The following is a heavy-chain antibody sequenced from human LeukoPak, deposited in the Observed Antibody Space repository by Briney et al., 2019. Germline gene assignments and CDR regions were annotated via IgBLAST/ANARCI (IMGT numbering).Heavy chain of an antibody. Sequence: SGTLSLTCTVSGASISSSTYYWGWIRQSPGKGLEWIGSVNYAVNTYYNPSLKSRVTISADTPKNQFSLKMNFVTAADTALYYCARNLGPYSASYLDYWGQGSLVTVSS. CDR2: VNYAVNT. CDR3: ARNLGPYSASYLDY. J-gene: IGHJ4*02. CDR1: GASISSSTYY. D-gene: IGHD1-26*01. V-gene: IGHV4-39*01.